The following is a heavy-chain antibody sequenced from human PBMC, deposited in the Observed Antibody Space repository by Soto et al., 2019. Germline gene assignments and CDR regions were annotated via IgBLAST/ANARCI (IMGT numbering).Heavy chain of an antibody. CDR3: AKGPIFGVENIYDY. Sequence: EVQLLESGGGLVQPGGSLRLSCAASGFTFSSYAMSWVRQAPGKGLEWVSGMSGSGGTAYHRDSGKGRFTISRDNSKQTLYLQMSSLRAEDTALYYCAKGPIFGVENIYDYWGQGTLVTVSS. D-gene: IGHD3-3*01. J-gene: IGHJ4*02. CDR1: GFTFSSYA. V-gene: IGHV3-23*01. CDR2: MSGSGGTA.